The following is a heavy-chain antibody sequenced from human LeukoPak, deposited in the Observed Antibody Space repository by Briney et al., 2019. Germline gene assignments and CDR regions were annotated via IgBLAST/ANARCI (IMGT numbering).Heavy chain of an antibody. D-gene: IGHD6-13*01. CDR1: GYNFANNW. CDR3: ARPTYSTNWDY. CDR2: IYPGDSDT. V-gene: IGHV5-51*01. J-gene: IGHJ4*02. Sequence: GESLKISCKGSGYNFANNWIGWVRQMPGKGLEWMGMIYPGDSDTRYSPSFQGQVTISVDKSINTAYLQWSSLKASDTAMYFCARPTYSTNWDYWGQGTLVTVSS.